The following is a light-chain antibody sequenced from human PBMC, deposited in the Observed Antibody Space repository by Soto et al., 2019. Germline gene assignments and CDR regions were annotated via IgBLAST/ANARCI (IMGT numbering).Light chain of an antibody. CDR1: TSNIGSNT. Sequence: QSVLTQSPSASATPGQRVTISCSGTTSNIGSNTVNWYQQLPRSAPKLLIYTNSQRPSGVPDRFSGSKSGTSASLAISGLQFEDEADYYCASWDGAMSAWVFGGGTKLTVL. V-gene: IGLV1-44*01. J-gene: IGLJ3*02. CDR3: ASWDGAMSAWV. CDR2: TNS.